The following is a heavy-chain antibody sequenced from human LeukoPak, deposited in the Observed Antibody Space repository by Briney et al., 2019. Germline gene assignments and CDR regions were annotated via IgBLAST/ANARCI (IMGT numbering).Heavy chain of an antibody. CDR2: IVVGSGNA. D-gene: IGHD4-17*01. V-gene: IGHV1-58*01. J-gene: IGHJ6*02. CDR1: GFTFTSSA. CDR3: AAPLTVTTTPDYYGMDV. Sequence: ASVEVSCKASGFTFTSSAVQWVRQARGQRLEWIGWIVVGSGNANYAQKFQERVTITRDMSTSTAYMELSSLRSEDAAVYYCAAPLTVTTTPDYYGMDVWGQGTTVTVSS.